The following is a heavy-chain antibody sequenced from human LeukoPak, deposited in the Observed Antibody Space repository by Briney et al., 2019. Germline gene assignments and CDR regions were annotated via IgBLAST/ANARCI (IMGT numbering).Heavy chain of an antibody. CDR1: GYTITGYY. V-gene: IGHV1-2*02. Sequence: ASAKVSCKASGYTITGYYIHWVRQAHGQGLEWMGWINPNSGDTNYAQKFQGSVTMTRDTSINTAFMELSRLRSDDTAVYYCARDRHWNQGNFDYWGQGTLVTVSS. CDR3: ARDRHWNQGNFDY. CDR2: INPNSGDT. D-gene: IGHD1-1*01. J-gene: IGHJ4*02.